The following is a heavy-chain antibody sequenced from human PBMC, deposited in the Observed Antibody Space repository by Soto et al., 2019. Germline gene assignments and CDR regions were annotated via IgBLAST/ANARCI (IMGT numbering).Heavy chain of an antibody. J-gene: IGHJ4*02. CDR3: AKADGQQWLIPHLDN. CDR1: GFNFKKFA. V-gene: IGHV3-23*01. CDR2: ISCCGGSA. D-gene: IGHD6-19*01. Sequence: EVQLLESGGGVVQPGGSLRLSCVASGFNFKKFAMAWVRQAAGEGLEWVSGISCCGGSASYADSVKGRFSIARDDSKNTVSLQLNSLRFEDTAQYYCAKADGQQWLIPHLDNWGQGTLVTVS.